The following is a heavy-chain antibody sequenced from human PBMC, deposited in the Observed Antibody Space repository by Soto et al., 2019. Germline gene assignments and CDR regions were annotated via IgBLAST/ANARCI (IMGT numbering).Heavy chain of an antibody. Sequence: PSETLSLTCTVSGGPFSRGGYYWSWIRQPPGKGLEWIGYIYYSGSTYYNPSLKSRVTISVDTSKNLFSLKLSSVTAADTAVYYCARHRLWFGELSCFDYWGQGTLVTVSS. D-gene: IGHD3-10*01. V-gene: IGHV4-39*01. CDR3: ARHRLWFGELSCFDY. J-gene: IGHJ4*02. CDR2: IYYSGST. CDR1: GGPFSRGGYY.